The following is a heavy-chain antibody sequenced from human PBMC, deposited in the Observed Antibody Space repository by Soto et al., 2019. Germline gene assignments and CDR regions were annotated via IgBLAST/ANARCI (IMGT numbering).Heavy chain of an antibody. CDR2: IYYSGST. D-gene: IGHD6-19*01. V-gene: IGHV4-39*01. CDR1: GGSISSSSYY. CDR3: EGYSSGWYEPGRFDY. J-gene: IGHJ4*02. Sequence: PSETLSLTCTVSGGSISSSSYYWGWIRQPPGKGLEWIGSIYYSGSTYYNPSLKSRVTISVDTSKNQFSLKLSSVTAADTAVYYCEGYSSGWYEPGRFDYWGQGTLVTVSS.